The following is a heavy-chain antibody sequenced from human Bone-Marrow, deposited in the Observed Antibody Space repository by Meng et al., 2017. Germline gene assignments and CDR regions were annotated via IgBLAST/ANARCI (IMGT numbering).Heavy chain of an antibody. V-gene: IGHV3-23*01. Sequence: GESLKTSCAASGFIFSSYAMSWVRQAPGKGLEWVSAISGSGGSTYYADSVKGRFTISRDNSKNTLYLQMNSLRAEDTAVYYCAKGGSWYKFGYYAFDIWGQGTMVTVSS. D-gene: IGHD6-13*01. CDR3: AKGGSWYKFGYYAFDI. CDR2: ISGSGGST. J-gene: IGHJ3*02. CDR1: GFIFSSYA.